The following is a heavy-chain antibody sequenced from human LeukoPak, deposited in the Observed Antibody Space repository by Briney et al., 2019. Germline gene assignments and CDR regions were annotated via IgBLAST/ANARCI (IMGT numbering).Heavy chain of an antibody. CDR1: GGTFSSYA. J-gene: IGHJ5*02. CDR3: AREDLIPSMVRGVISWFDP. CDR2: INTNTGNP. D-gene: IGHD3-10*01. V-gene: IGHV7-4-1*02. Sequence: ASVKVSCKASGGTFSSYAISWVRQAPGQGLEWMGWINTNTGNPTYAQGFTGRFVFSLDTSVSTAYLQISSLKAEDTAVYYCAREDLIPSMVRGVISWFDPWGQGTLVTVSS.